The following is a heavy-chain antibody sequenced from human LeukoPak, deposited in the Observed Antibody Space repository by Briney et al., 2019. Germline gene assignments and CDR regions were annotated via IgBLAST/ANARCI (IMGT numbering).Heavy chain of an antibody. D-gene: IGHD6-19*01. CDR2: INPNSGGT. Sequence: ASVKVSCKASGYTFTGYYIHWVRQAPGQGLEWMGWINPNSGGTKYAQKFQGRVTMTRDTSISTAYMELSRLRSDDTAVYYCGRRGAVAGSYFDYWGQGTLVTVSS. V-gene: IGHV1-2*02. CDR3: GRRGAVAGSYFDY. J-gene: IGHJ4*02. CDR1: GYTFTGYY.